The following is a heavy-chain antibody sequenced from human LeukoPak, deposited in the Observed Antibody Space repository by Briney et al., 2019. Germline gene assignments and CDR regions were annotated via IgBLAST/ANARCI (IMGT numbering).Heavy chain of an antibody. Sequence: SETLSLTCTVSGGSISSSDYYWGWIRQPPGKGLEWIGTIYYSGNTYYNPSLKSRVTISVDTSKNQFSLKLSSVTAADTAVYYCARGEISGWPSHWGQGNLVTVSS. CDR2: IYYSGNT. V-gene: IGHV4-39*01. CDR3: ARGEISGWPSH. CDR1: GGSISSSDYY. D-gene: IGHD6-19*01. J-gene: IGHJ4*02.